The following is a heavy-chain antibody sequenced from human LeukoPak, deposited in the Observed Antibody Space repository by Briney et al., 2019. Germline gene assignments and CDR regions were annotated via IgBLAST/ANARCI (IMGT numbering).Heavy chain of an antibody. D-gene: IGHD3-10*01. CDR3: ARRVWFGESRTTWFDP. Sequence: GESLKISCKGSGYSFTSYWIGWVRQLPGKGLEWMGIIDAGDSDTRYSPSFQGQVTISADKSISTAYLQWSSLKASDTAMYYCARRVWFGESRTTWFDPWGQGTLVTVSS. CDR2: IDAGDSDT. J-gene: IGHJ5*02. V-gene: IGHV5-51*01. CDR1: GYSFTSYW.